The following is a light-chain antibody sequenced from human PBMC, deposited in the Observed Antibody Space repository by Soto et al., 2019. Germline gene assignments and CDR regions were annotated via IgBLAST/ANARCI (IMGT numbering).Light chain of an antibody. CDR1: QSVSSY. V-gene: IGKV3-11*01. CDR3: QQRSNWPPYT. J-gene: IGKJ2*01. CDR2: DAS. Sequence: EIVLTQSPATLSLSPGERATLSCRASQSVSSYLAWYQQKPGQAPRLLLYDASNRATGIPARFSGSGSGTGFTLTIRSLEPEDVAVYYCQQRSNWPPYTFGQGTKLEIK.